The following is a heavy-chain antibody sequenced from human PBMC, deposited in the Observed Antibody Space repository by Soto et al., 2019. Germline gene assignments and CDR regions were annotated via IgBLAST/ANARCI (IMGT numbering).Heavy chain of an antibody. CDR3: ARVVEYYYGMDV. CDR2: IYYSGST. J-gene: IGHJ6*02. V-gene: IGHV4-31*03. D-gene: IGHD1-26*01. CDR1: GGSISSGGYY. Sequence: SETLSLTCTVSGGSISSGGYYWSWIRQHPGKGLEWIGYIYYSGSTYYNPSLKSRVTISVDTSKNQFSLKLSSVAAADTAVYYCARVVEYYYGMDVWGQGTTVTVSS.